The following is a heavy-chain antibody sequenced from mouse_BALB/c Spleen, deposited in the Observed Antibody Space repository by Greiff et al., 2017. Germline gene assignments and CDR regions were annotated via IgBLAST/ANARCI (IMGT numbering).Heavy chain of an antibody. J-gene: IGHJ4*01. CDR3: ARRYYYGSSYAMDY. Sequence: EVQRVESGPGLVKPSQSLSLTCTVTGYSITSDYAWNWIRQFPGNKLEWMGYISYSGSTSYNPSLKSRISITRDTSKNQFFLQLNSVTTEDTATYYCARRYYYGSSYAMDYWGQGTSVTVSS. CDR1: GYSITSDYA. CDR2: ISYSGST. V-gene: IGHV3-2*02. D-gene: IGHD1-1*01.